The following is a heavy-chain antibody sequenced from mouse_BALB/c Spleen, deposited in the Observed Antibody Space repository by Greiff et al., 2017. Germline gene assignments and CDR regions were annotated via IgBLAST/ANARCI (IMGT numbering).Heavy chain of an antibody. D-gene: IGHD2-4*01. Sequence: LVKTGASVKISCKASGYSFTGYYMHWVKQSHGKSLEWIGYISCYNGATSYNQKFKGKATFTVDTSSSTAYMQLNSLTSEDSAVYYCARGSYECDGGDFDYWGQGTTLTVSS. CDR3: ARGSYECDGGDFDY. V-gene: IGHV1S34*01. J-gene: IGHJ2*01. CDR1: GYSFTGYY. CDR2: ISCYNGAT.